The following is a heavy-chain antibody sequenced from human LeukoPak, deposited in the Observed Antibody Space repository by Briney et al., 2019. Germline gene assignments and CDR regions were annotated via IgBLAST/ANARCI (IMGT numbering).Heavy chain of an antibody. V-gene: IGHV3-15*01. CDR1: GFTFSIAW. D-gene: IGHD3-10*01. J-gene: IGHJ4*02. Sequence: KTGGSLRLSCAASGFTFSIAWMTWVRQAPGKGLEWVGRIKSKTDGGTTDYAAPVKGRFTISRDDSKNTLYLQMNSLKTEDTAVYYCARGGAVVRGVIIYFDYWGQGTLVTVSS. CDR3: ARGGAVVRGVIIYFDY. CDR2: IKSKTDGGTT.